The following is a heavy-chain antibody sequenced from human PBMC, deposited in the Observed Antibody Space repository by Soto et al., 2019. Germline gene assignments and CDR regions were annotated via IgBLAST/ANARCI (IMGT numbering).Heavy chain of an antibody. J-gene: IGHJ4*02. CDR3: ARERKYSSGWEYYIDY. CDR2: INAGNGNT. D-gene: IGHD6-19*01. CDR1: GYTFTSYA. Sequence: GASVKVSCKASGYTFTSYAMHWVRQAPGQRLEWMGWINAGNGNTKYSQKFQGRVTITRDTSASTAYMELSSLRSEDTAVYYCARERKYSSGWEYYIDYWGQGTLVTVSS. V-gene: IGHV1-3*01.